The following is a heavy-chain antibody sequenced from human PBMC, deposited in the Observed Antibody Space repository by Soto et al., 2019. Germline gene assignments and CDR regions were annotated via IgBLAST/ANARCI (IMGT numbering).Heavy chain of an antibody. Sequence: EVQLVESGGALVQPGGSLRLSCAASGFTFSSYWMHWVRQAPGEGLVCVSRIKTDGSSTSYADSVKGRFTISRDNAKNTMYLQMNSLRVEDTAVYYCARVGVGHYEFDYWGQGTLVTVSS. D-gene: IGHD3-16*01. J-gene: IGHJ4*02. V-gene: IGHV3-74*01. CDR3: ARVGVGHYEFDY. CDR1: GFTFSSYW. CDR2: IKTDGSST.